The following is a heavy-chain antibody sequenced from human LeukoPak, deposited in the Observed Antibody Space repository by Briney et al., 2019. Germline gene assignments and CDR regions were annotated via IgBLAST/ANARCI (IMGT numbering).Heavy chain of an antibody. CDR3: ARDVLLVGATIYFDY. CDR2: IKQDGSEQ. V-gene: IGHV3-7*01. J-gene: IGHJ4*02. CDR1: RFTFSSYW. Sequence: GGSLRLSCTASRFTFSSYWMSWVRQAPGKGLEWVGNIKQDGSEQYYVDSVKGRFTISRDNAKNSLYLQMDSLRADDTAIYYCARDVLLVGATIYFDYWGQGTLVTVSS. D-gene: IGHD1-26*01.